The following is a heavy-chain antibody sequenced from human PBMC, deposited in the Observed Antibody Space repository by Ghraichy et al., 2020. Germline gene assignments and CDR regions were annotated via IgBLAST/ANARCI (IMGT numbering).Heavy chain of an antibody. CDR2: IDPNGNT. J-gene: IGHJ4*02. D-gene: IGHD5-12*01. CDR1: GGSFSGYY. Sequence: SETLSLTCAVYGGSFSGYYWSWIRQSPGKGLEWIGEIDPNGNTIYNPSLKRRVTMSVDTSKNQFSLKLNSVAAADTAVYYCGRKAHYDSVDYWGQGTPVIVSS. V-gene: IGHV4-34*01. CDR3: GRKAHYDSVDY.